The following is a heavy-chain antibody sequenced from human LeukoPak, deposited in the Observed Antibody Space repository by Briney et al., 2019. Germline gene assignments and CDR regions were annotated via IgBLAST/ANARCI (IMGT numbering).Heavy chain of an antibody. CDR2: MNPNSGNT. J-gene: IGHJ3*02. CDR3: ARPTGENAFDI. CDR1: GYTFSSYD. Sequence: ASVKVSCKASGYTFSSYDINWVRQATGQGLEWMGWMNPNSGNTGYAQKFQGRVTMTRNTFTNTAYMELSSLRSEDTAVYYCARPTGENAFDIWGQGTMVTVSS. D-gene: IGHD2-8*02. V-gene: IGHV1-8*01.